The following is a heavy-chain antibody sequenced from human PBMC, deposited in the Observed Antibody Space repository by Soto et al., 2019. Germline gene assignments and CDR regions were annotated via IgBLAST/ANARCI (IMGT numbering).Heavy chain of an antibody. CDR2: ISAYNGNT. Sequence: GASVKVSCKASGYTFSNYGISWVRQAPGQGLEWLGWISAYNGNTNYAQKLQGRVTMTTDTSTSTAYMELRSLRSDDTAVYYCAREGVGYCSSTSCYALAWFDPWGQGTLVTVSS. CDR1: GYTFSNYG. J-gene: IGHJ5*02. V-gene: IGHV1-18*01. D-gene: IGHD2-2*01. CDR3: AREGVGYCSSTSCYALAWFDP.